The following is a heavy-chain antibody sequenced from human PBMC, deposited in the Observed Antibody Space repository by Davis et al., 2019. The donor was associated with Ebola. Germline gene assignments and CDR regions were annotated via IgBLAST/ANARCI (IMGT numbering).Heavy chain of an antibody. CDR1: GFIFSSYA. Sequence: PGGSLRLSCAASGFIFSSYAMSWVRQAPGKGLEWVSSISVRSITYHADSVTGRFTISRDNSKNTLYLQMNSLRAEDKAVYYCAKVHPPTTVTTGWFDPWGQGTLVTVSS. CDR3: AKVHPPTTVTTGWFDP. V-gene: IGHV3-23*01. D-gene: IGHD4-17*01. J-gene: IGHJ5*02. CDR2: ISVRSIT.